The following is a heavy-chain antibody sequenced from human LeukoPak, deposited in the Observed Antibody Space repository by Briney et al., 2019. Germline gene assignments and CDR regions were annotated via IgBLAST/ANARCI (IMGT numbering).Heavy chain of an antibody. V-gene: IGHV4-39*07. D-gene: IGHD4-17*01. Sequence: SETLSLTCTVSGGSISSSSYYWGWIRQPPGKGLEWIGSIYYSGSTYYNPSLKSRVTISVDTSKNQFSLKLSSVTAADTAVYYCARDRTVTTSDAFDIWGQGTMVTVSS. J-gene: IGHJ3*02. CDR3: ARDRTVTTSDAFDI. CDR2: IYYSGST. CDR1: GGSISSSSYY.